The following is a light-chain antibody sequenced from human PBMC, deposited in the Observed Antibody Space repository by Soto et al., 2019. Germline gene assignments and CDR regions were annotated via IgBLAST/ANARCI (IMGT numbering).Light chain of an antibody. CDR2: GVS. CDR3: QQYKTRPL. CDR1: HSVKSH. J-gene: IGKJ5*01. Sequence: IVMTQSPATLSLSPGERVTLSCTSRHSVKSHVAWYQQTPGPAPRLLLYGVSTTATGSPVRFSGSGFGKEFTLTISSLPSEDLADYYCQQYKTRPLFGQGTRLEIK. V-gene: IGKV3-15*01.